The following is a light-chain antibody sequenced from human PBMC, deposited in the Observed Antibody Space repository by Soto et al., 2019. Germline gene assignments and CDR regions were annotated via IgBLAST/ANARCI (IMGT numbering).Light chain of an antibody. Sequence: IQMTQSPSTLSASVGDRVTITCRASQSISSWLAWYQQKPGKAPKLLIYKASSLESGVPSRFSGSGSGTEFTLTISSLQPDDFATYYCQQYNSYSSTFGHGTKVEIX. CDR3: QQYNSYSST. CDR2: KAS. CDR1: QSISSW. V-gene: IGKV1-5*03. J-gene: IGKJ1*01.